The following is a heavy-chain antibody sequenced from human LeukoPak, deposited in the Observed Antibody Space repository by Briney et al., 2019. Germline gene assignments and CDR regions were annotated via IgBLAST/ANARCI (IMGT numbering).Heavy chain of an antibody. CDR1: GYSFTSYW. V-gene: IGHV5-51*01. CDR2: IYPGDSDT. Sequence: ESLKIFCKGSGYSFTSYWIGWVRQMPGKGLEWMGIIYPGDSDTRYSPSFQGQVTISADKSISTAYLQWSSLKASDTAMYYCARGSLIAVEEIDYWGQGTLVTVSS. D-gene: IGHD6-19*01. J-gene: IGHJ4*02. CDR3: ARGSLIAVEEIDY.